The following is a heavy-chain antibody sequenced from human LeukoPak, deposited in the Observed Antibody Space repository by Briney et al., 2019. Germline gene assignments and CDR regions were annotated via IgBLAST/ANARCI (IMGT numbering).Heavy chain of an antibody. D-gene: IGHD1-26*01. CDR2: ISGSGGST. J-gene: IGHJ6*02. CDR1: GFTFSSYA. Sequence: SGGSLRLSCAASGFTFSSYAMTWVRQAPGKGLEWVSGISGSGGSTWYADSVKGRFTISRDNSKNTLYLQMNRLRVEDTATYYCAKYRTGPPYGLDVWGQGTTVTVSS. CDR3: AKYRTGPPYGLDV. V-gene: IGHV3-23*01.